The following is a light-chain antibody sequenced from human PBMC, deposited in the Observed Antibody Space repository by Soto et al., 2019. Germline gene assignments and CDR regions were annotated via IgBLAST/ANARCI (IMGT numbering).Light chain of an antibody. CDR3: QQYDNWPRT. J-gene: IGKJ1*01. CDR2: GAS. Sequence: EIVLTQSPGLLSSSPGETAVLSCRASQNVGNNLVWYQQKPGQAPRLLIYGASTRAAGIPDRFSGSGSGTEFTLTISSLKSEDFAVYYCQQYDNWPRTFGQGTKVDIK. V-gene: IGKV3-15*01. CDR1: QNVGNN.